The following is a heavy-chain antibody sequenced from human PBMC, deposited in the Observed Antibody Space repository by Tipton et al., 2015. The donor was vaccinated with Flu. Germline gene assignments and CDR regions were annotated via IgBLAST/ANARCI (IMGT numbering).Heavy chain of an antibody. D-gene: IGHD4-23*01. J-gene: IGHJ5*02. CDR1: GVSISNHY. CDR2: FSYSGIT. V-gene: IGHV4-59*11. CDR3: ARNFGGNYVIENRFDP. Sequence: TLSLTCTVSGVSISNHYWSWIRQSPGKGLEWIGYFSYSGITNYNPSLKRRVTMSIDTSRSQVSLRLSSVTAADTAVYYCARNFGGNYVIENRFDPWGQGTLVTVSS.